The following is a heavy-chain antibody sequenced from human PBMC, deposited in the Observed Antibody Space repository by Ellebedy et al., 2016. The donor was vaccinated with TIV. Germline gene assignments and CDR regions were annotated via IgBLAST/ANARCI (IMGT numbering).Heavy chain of an antibody. CDR1: GFSLSDYY. J-gene: IGHJ4*02. D-gene: IGHD3-3*02. Sequence: GESLKISCAASGFSLSDYYMSWIRQAPGKGLECVSYISSSSSYTKYADSVKGRFTISRDNAKNSLFLQMNSLRAEDTAVYYCARISSYGFDYWGQGALVTVSS. CDR2: ISSSSSYT. CDR3: ARISSYGFDY. V-gene: IGHV3-11*06.